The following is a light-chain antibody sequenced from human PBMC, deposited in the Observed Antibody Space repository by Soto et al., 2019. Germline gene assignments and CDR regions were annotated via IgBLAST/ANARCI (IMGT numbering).Light chain of an antibody. Sequence: EIVMTQSPATLSVSPGEGATLSCKASQNVYNNLAWYQQRPGQPPRLLIYDASTRATGISARFSGSGYGTAFTLTISSLQSEDFAVYFCQQCRTWPLTFGGGTKVEIK. CDR2: DAS. CDR3: QQCRTWPLT. V-gene: IGKV3-15*01. J-gene: IGKJ4*01. CDR1: QNVYNN.